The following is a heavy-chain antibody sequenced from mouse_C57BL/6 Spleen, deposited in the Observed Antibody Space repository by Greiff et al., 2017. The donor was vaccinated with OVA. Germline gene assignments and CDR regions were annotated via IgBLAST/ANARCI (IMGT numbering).Heavy chain of an antibody. CDR2: INPNNGGT. J-gene: IGHJ1*03. CDR3: ARRALGPYWYFDV. D-gene: IGHD4-1*01. Sequence: VQLQQSGPELVKPGASVKIPCKASGYTFTDYNMDWVKQSHGKSLEWIGDINPNNGGTIYNQKFKGKATLTVDKSSSTAYMELRSLTSEDTAVYYCARRALGPYWYFDVWGTGTTVTVSS. V-gene: IGHV1-18*01. CDR1: GYTFTDYN.